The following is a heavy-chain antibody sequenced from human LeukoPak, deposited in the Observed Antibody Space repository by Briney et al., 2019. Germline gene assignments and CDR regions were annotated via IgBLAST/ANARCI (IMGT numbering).Heavy chain of an antibody. Sequence: GGSLRLSCAASGFTFRDAAMTWVRRAPGKGLEWVSLISSSGANAYCADSVKGRFTISRDNSKNTLYLQMNNLRGEDTAEYYCAKDMELASWGQGTLVTVSS. V-gene: IGHV3-23*01. CDR3: AKDMELAS. D-gene: IGHD1-26*01. CDR1: GFTFRDAA. J-gene: IGHJ5*02. CDR2: ISSSGANA.